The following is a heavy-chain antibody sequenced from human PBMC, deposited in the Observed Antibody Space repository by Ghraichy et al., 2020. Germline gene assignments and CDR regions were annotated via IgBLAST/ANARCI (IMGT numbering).Heavy chain of an antibody. CDR3: ARTLSPYGDYPYYFDY. V-gene: IGHV4-59*01. Sequence: GSLRLSCTVSGDSISNFYWSWIRQPPGKGLEWIGYIYYSGSTNCNPSLKSRVTISLDTSKNQFSLKLNSVTAADTAVYYCARTLSPYGDYPYYFDYWGQGTLVTVSS. CDR2: IYYSGST. D-gene: IGHD4-17*01. J-gene: IGHJ4*02. CDR1: GDSISNFY.